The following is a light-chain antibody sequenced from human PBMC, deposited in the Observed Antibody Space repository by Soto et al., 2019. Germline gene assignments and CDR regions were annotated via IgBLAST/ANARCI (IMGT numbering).Light chain of an antibody. CDR3: QQRSVWPPSIT. J-gene: IGKJ5*01. CDR2: DAS. Sequence: EVVLTQSPATLSLSPGERATLSCRASQSVSSSLAWYQQKPGQAPRLLIFDASTRATGIPARFSGSGSETDFTLTISSLEPEDFAVYYCQQRSVWPPSITFGQWTRLEIK. V-gene: IGKV3-11*01. CDR1: QSVSSS.